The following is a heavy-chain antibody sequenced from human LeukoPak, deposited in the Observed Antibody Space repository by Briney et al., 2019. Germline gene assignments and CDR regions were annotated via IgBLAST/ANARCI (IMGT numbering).Heavy chain of an antibody. CDR3: ARDFDYYGSGSQFDY. Sequence: ASVKVSCKASGYTFTSYGISWVRQAPGQGLEWMGWINPNSGGTNYAQKFQGRVTMTRDTSISTAYMELSRLRSDDTAVYYCARDFDYYGSGSQFDYWGQGTLVTVSS. CDR2: INPNSGGT. V-gene: IGHV1-2*02. J-gene: IGHJ4*02. CDR1: GYTFTSYG. D-gene: IGHD3-10*01.